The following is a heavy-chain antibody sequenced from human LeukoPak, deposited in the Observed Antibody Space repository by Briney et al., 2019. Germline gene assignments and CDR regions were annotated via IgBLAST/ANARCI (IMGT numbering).Heavy chain of an antibody. V-gene: IGHV4-59*01. CDR1: GGSISSYY. CDR2: IYYSGST. J-gene: IGHJ6*02. CDR3: ARDLFLYYGMDV. Sequence: SETLSLTCTVSGGSISSYYWSWIRQPPGKGLEWIGYIYYSGSTNYNPSLKSRVTISVDTSKNQFSLKLSSVTAADTAVYYCARDLFLYYGMDVWGQGTMVTVSS.